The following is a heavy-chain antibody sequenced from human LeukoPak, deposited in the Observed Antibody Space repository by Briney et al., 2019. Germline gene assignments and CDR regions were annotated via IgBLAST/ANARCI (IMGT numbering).Heavy chain of an antibody. Sequence: ASVKVSCKASGGTFSSYAISWVRQAPGQGLEWMGRIIPILGIANYAQKFQGRVTITADKSTSTAYMELSSLRSEDTAVYYCARGSIVVVPAAKKSWFDPWGQGTLVIVSS. CDR3: ARGSIVVVPAAKKSWFDP. J-gene: IGHJ5*02. CDR1: GGTFSSYA. V-gene: IGHV1-69*04. CDR2: IIPILGIA. D-gene: IGHD2-2*01.